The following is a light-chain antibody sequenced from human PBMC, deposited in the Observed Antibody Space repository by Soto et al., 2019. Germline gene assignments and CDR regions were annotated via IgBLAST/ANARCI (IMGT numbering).Light chain of an antibody. V-gene: IGKV1-39*01. CDR1: QSISSY. J-gene: IGKJ4*01. CDR3: QQSSSTPQT. Sequence: DFQMTQSPSSLSASVGDRVTITCRASQSISSYLSWYQQKPGKAPKLLINVASTLQSGVPSRFSGSGSGTDFTLAISSLQPEDVATYYCQQSSSTPQTFGGGTRVEIK. CDR2: VAS.